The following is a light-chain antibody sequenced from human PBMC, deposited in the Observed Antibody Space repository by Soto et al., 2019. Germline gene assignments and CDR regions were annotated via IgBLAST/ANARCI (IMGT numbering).Light chain of an antibody. CDR3: QQYGTSPWT. CDR2: GAS. Sequence: EIVLTQSPGTLSLSPGDTATLSCRASQTVTSSFLAWYQQKPGQAPRLLMYGASSRATGIPDRFSGSGSGTDFTLTLNRLEPEDFAVYYCQQYGTSPWTFGQGTKVEIK. CDR1: QTVTSSF. J-gene: IGKJ1*01. V-gene: IGKV3-20*01.